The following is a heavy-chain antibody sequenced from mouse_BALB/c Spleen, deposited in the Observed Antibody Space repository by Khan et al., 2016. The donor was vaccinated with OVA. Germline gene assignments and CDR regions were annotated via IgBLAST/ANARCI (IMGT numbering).Heavy chain of an antibody. CDR3: ATSYFYGYYFDY. V-gene: IGHV5-17*02. D-gene: IGHD1-1*01. Sequence: EVELVESGGDLVQPGGSRKLSCAASGFTFSSYGMHWVRQAPEKGLEWVAYIIGDSNTIYYADTVKGRFTISRDNPRNTLFLQMTSLMSEDTAMYYCATSYFYGYYFDYWGPGTTLTVSS. J-gene: IGHJ2*01. CDR1: GFTFSSYG. CDR2: IIGDSNTI.